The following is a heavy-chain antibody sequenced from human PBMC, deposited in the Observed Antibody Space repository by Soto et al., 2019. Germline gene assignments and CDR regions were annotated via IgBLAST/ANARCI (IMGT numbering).Heavy chain of an antibody. CDR1: GDSISSSGYY. CDR2: IYYSGST. Sequence: SETLALTCTVTGDSISSSGYYWAWIRQPPGKGLEWIGSIYYSGSTYNNPSLRSRVSMSIDTSKDQFSLKLKSVTAADTALYFCAIQRSSVVPQDFLDLWGPG. J-gene: IGHJ4*02. V-gene: IGHV4-39*01. CDR3: AIQRSSVVPQDFLDL. D-gene: IGHD2-21*01.